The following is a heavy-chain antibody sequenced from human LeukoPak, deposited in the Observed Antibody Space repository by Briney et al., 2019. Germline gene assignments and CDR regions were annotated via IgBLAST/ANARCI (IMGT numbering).Heavy chain of an antibody. Sequence: SETLSLTCTVSGDSISTSNSYWGWIRQPPGKGLEWIGSIYYSGSTYYNPSLKSRVTISVDTSKNQFSLKLSSVTAADTAVYYCAGGPIFDYWGQGTLVTVSS. CDR3: AGGPIFDY. CDR1: GDSISTSNSY. CDR2: IYYSGST. J-gene: IGHJ4*02. V-gene: IGHV4-39*01.